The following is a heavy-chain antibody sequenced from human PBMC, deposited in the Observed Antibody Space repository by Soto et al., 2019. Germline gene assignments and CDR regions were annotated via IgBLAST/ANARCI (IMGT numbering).Heavy chain of an antibody. CDR2: ISGSGGST. Sequence: EVQLLESGGGLVQPGGSLRLSCVASGFTFSSYAMSWVRQAPGKGLQWVSGISGSGGSTYFAASVKGRFIISRDNSKNTLYLHMNSLRDEDTAVYYCAKDREGAGIIEYNWLDPWGQGTLVTVSS. CDR3: AKDREGAGIIEYNWLDP. V-gene: IGHV3-23*01. CDR1: GFTFSSYA. J-gene: IGHJ5*02. D-gene: IGHD1-26*01.